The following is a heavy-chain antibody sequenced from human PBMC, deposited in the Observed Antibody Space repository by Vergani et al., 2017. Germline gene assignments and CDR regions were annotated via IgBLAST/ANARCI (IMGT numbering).Heavy chain of an antibody. Sequence: QVQLQESGPGLVKPSQTLSLTCTVSGSSISSGDYSWSWIRQPPGKGLEWLGYIYYSGSTYYNPSLKSRVTISVDTSKNQFSLKLSSVTAADTAVSYCAREKGDDSSGWYNLFDPWGQGTLVTVSS. J-gene: IGHJ5*02. D-gene: IGHD6-19*01. CDR1: GSSISSGDYS. CDR2: IYYSGST. CDR3: AREKGDDSSGWYNLFDP. V-gene: IGHV4-30-4*08.